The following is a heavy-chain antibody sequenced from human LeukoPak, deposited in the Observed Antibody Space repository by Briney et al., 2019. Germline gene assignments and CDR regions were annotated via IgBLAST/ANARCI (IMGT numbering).Heavy chain of an antibody. Sequence: GGSLRLSCAASGCTFSNGWMSWVRQAPGKGLEWVGRIKSKSDYGTTDYAPPVKGRFTISRDDSKNTLYLQMNSLKTEDTAMYYCTRVTAYYDYGMDVWGQGTTVTVSS. D-gene: IGHD2-21*02. J-gene: IGHJ6*02. CDR1: GCTFSNGW. CDR3: TRVTAYYDYGMDV. V-gene: IGHV3-15*01. CDR2: IKSKSDYGTT.